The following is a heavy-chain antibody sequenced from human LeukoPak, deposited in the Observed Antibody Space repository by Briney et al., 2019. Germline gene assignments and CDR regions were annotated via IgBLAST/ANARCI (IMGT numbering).Heavy chain of an antibody. J-gene: IGHJ4*02. D-gene: IGHD3-10*01. Sequence: ASVTVSFQVSGYTFTGYYLHWLRQAPGQGLEWMGRINPSSGGTNYAQKFQGRVTMTRDTSINTAYMALSSLRSDDTAVYYCARGPSGSDYWGQGTLVTVSS. V-gene: IGHV1-2*06. CDR1: GYTFTGYY. CDR2: INPSSGGT. CDR3: ARGPSGSDY.